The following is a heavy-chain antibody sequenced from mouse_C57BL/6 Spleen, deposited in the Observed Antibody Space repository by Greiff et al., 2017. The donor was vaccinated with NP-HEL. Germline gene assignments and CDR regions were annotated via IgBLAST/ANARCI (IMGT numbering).Heavy chain of an antibody. CDR2: INYDGSST. D-gene: IGHD1-1*01. CDR3: SRDRYGTYFDY. Sequence: EVKLVESEGGLVQPGSSMKLSCTASGFTFSDYYMAWVRQVPEKGLEWVANINYDGSSTYYLDTLKSPFIISRDNANNILYLQMSSLKSEDTATYYCSRDRYGTYFDYWGQGTTLTVSS. CDR1: GFTFSDYY. V-gene: IGHV5-16*01. J-gene: IGHJ2*01.